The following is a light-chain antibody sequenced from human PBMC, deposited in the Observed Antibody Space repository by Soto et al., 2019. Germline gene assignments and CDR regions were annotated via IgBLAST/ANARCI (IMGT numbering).Light chain of an antibody. J-gene: IGKJ1*01. CDR2: DAS. CDR3: QQSYNSPQT. CDR1: QSISSW. V-gene: IGKV1-39*01. Sequence: DIQMTQSPSSLSASVGDIVTITCRASQSISSWLDWYQQKPGKAPKFLIYDASNLESGVPSRFSGSGSGTDFTLTISSLQPEDFATYSCQQSYNSPQTFGRGTKVDIK.